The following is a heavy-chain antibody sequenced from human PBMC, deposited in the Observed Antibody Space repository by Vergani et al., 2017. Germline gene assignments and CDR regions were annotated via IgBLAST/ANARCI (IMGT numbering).Heavy chain of an antibody. D-gene: IGHD3-3*01. CDR3: AAGADYDFWSGYPIIYGMDV. V-gene: IGHV3-53*04. Sequence: EVQLVESGGGLVQPGGSLRLSCAASGFTVSSNYMSWVRQAPGKGLEWVSVIYSGGSTYYADSVKGRFTISRHNSKNTLYLQMNSLRAEDTAVYYCAAGADYDFWSGYPIIYGMDVWGQGTTVTVSS. CDR2: IYSGGST. CDR1: GFTVSSNY. J-gene: IGHJ6*02.